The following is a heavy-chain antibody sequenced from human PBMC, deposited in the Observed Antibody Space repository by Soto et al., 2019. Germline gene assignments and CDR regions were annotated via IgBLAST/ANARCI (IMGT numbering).Heavy chain of an antibody. V-gene: IGHV3-74*01. Sequence: EVQLVESGGTLVQPGGSLRLSCADSGFSFSSYWMHWVRQGPGKGLVWVARINTDGSSTNYADSVKGRFTISRDNAKNMLDLQMNSLRAEDTAVYYCARSPGGYYIDWGQGTMVTVSS. J-gene: IGHJ3*01. CDR3: ARSPGGYYID. CDR2: INTDGSST. D-gene: IGHD3-9*01. CDR1: GFSFSSYW.